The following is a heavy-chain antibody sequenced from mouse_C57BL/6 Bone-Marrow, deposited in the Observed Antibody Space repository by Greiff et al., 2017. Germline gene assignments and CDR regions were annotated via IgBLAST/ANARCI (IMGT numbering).Heavy chain of an antibody. CDR3: ARDGSTPYYYAMDY. J-gene: IGHJ4*01. D-gene: IGHD1-1*01. CDR1: GYTFTDYY. V-gene: IGHV1-19*01. Sequence: EVQLQQSGPVLVKPGASVKMSCKASGYTFTDYYMNWVKQSHGKSLEWIGVINPYNGGTSYNQKFKGKATLTVDKSSSTAYMELNSLTSQHSSVYYCARDGSTPYYYAMDYWGQGTSVTVSS. CDR2: INPYNGGT.